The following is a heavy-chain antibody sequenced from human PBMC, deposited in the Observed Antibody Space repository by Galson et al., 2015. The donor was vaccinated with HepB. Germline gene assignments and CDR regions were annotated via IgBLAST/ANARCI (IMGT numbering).Heavy chain of an antibody. J-gene: IGHJ5*02. CDR2: IIPIFGTA. CDR1: GGTFSSYA. Sequence: SVKVSCKASGGTFSSYAISWVRQAPGQGLEWMGGIIPIFGTANYAQKFQGRVTITADESTSTAYMELSSLRSEDTAVYYCAREIAAAGTIGFDPWGQGTLVTVSS. V-gene: IGHV1-69*13. D-gene: IGHD6-13*01. CDR3: AREIAAAGTIGFDP.